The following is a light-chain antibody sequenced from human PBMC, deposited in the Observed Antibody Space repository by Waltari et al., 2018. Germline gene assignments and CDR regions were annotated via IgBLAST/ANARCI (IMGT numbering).Light chain of an antibody. CDR2: DVT. Sequence: QSALTQPPSVSGSPGQSVTISCTATSRDFGNYNRVSWYQQSPGTAPNLMIYDVTNRPSGVPHRFSGSKSGNTASLTISGLQAEDEADYYCSSPTTSITWVFGGGTKLTVL. CDR1: SRDFGNYNR. J-gene: IGLJ3*02. CDR3: SSPTTSITWV. V-gene: IGLV2-18*02.